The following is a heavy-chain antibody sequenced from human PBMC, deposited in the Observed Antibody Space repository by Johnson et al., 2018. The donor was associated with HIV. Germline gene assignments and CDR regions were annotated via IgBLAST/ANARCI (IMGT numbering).Heavy chain of an antibody. CDR3: ARSYSSSSHDAFDI. D-gene: IGHD6-6*01. Sequence: VQLVESGGGMVQPGGSLRLSCAASAFTFFNYAMTWVRQPPGKGLEWVSAISGSGGNTYYADAVKGRFTVSRDNSKNTLYLHMNSLRPDDTAVYDCARSYSSSSHDAFDIWGQGTMVTVSS. CDR1: AFTFFNYA. J-gene: IGHJ3*02. V-gene: IGHV3-23*04. CDR2: ISGSGGNT.